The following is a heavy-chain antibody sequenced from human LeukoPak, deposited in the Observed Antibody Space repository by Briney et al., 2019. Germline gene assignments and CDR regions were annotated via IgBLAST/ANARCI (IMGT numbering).Heavy chain of an antibody. V-gene: IGHV3-21*01. CDR3: ARGPDYYDSSGPFDY. CDR1: GFTFSSYC. CDR2: ISSSSSYI. J-gene: IGHJ4*02. Sequence: GGSLRLSCAASGFTFSSYCMNWVRQAPGKGLEWVSSISSSSSYIYYEDSVKGRFTISRDSAKKSLYLQMSSLRAEDTAVYYCARGPDYYDSSGPFDYWGQGTLVTVSS. D-gene: IGHD3-22*01.